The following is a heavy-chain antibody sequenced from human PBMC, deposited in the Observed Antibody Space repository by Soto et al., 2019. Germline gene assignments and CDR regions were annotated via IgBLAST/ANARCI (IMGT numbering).Heavy chain of an antibody. CDR2: IIPIFGTA. Sequence: QVQLVQSGAEVKKPGSSVKVSCKASGGTFSSYAISWVRQAPGQGLEWMGGIIPIFGTANYAQKFQGRVTITADESTNTAYMELSSLRSEDTAVYYCAAEYCSSTSCYNRGHDWGQGTLVTVSS. V-gene: IGHV1-69*01. CDR3: AAEYCSSTSCYNRGHD. J-gene: IGHJ4*02. D-gene: IGHD2-2*02. CDR1: GGTFSSYA.